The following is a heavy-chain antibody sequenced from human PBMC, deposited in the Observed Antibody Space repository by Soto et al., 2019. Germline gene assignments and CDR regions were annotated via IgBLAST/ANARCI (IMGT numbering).Heavy chain of an antibody. Sequence: KTSETLSLTCAAYGGSFSGYYWSWIRQPPGKGLEWIGEINHSGSTNYNPSLKSRVTISVDTSKNHFSLNLSSVTAADMAVYYCAREGSYSAYNFAHGIQLWSFDFWGQGALVTVSS. J-gene: IGHJ4*02. V-gene: IGHV4-34*01. CDR2: INHSGST. D-gene: IGHD5-12*01. CDR1: GGSFSGYY. CDR3: AREGSYSAYNFAHGIQLWSFDF.